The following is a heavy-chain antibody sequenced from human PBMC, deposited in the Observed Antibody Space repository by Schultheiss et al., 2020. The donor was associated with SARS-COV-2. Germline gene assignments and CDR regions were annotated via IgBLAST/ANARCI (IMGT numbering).Heavy chain of an antibody. V-gene: IGHV4-34*01. Sequence: SETLSLTCAVYGGSFSGYYWSWIRQPPGKGLEWIGEINHSGSTNYNPSLKSRVTISVDTSKNQFSLKLSSVTAADTAVYYCARGGGYCSSTSCYTNWFDPWGQGTLVTVSS. J-gene: IGHJ5*02. CDR3: ARGGGYCSSTSCYTNWFDP. CDR1: GGSFSGYY. D-gene: IGHD2-2*02. CDR2: INHSGST.